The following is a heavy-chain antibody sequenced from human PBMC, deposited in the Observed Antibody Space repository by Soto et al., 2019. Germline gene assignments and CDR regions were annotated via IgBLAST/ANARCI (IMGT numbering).Heavy chain of an antibody. D-gene: IGHD2-2*01. Sequence: EVQLVQPGGDLVQPGGSLRLSCVASGFTFSNYWMTWVRQAPGMGLEWVAGIKEDASEELYVDSVKGRFSVSRDNAKNSLYLQLNSLSAEDTAVYYCATAISSPFSNFDYWGQGSLVTVSS. CDR1: GFTFSNYW. CDR3: ATAISSPFSNFDY. V-gene: IGHV3-7*01. CDR2: IKEDASEE. J-gene: IGHJ4*02.